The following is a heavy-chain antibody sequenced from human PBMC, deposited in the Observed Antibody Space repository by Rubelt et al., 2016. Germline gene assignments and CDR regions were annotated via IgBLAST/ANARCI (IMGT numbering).Heavy chain of an antibody. D-gene: IGHD6-19*01. CDR3: ARAYSSGWYYFDY. CDR2: IYYSGST. V-gene: IGHV4-59*01. J-gene: IGHJ4*02. Sequence: QVQLQESGPGLVKPSETLSLTCTVSGDSISSYYWSWIRQPPGKGLEWIGYIYYSGSTNYSPSLKSRVTISVDASKDQFSLKLSSVTVADTAVYYCARAYSSGWYYFDYWGQGTLVTVSS. CDR1: GDSISSYY.